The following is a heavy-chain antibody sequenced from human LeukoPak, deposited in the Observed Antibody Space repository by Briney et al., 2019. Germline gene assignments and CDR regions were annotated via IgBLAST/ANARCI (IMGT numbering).Heavy chain of an antibody. Sequence: GGSLRLSCAASGFTFKTYAMNWVRQAPGKGLEWISSISSNGNYIYYADSLKGRFTVSRDNSKNTLYLQMNSLRAEDTAVYYCAKDGSDIVVVPAAMNYYYYGMDVWGQGTTVTVSS. D-gene: IGHD2-2*01. V-gene: IGHV3-21*04. CDR3: AKDGSDIVVVPAAMNYYYYGMDV. J-gene: IGHJ6*02. CDR2: ISSNGNYI. CDR1: GFTFKTYA.